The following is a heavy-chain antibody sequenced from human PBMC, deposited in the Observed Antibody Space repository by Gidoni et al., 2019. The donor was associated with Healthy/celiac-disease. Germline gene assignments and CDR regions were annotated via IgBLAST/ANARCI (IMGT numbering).Heavy chain of an antibody. CDR2: ISSSISTI. V-gene: IGHV3-48*04. Sequence: EVQLVESGGGLVQPVGSLRLSCAASGFSFSSYSMNWGRQAPGKGLGWVSYISSSISTIYYADSVKGRFTISRDNAKASLYLQMNSLRAEDTAVYYCARDEDTAMVTSYYGMDVWGQGTTVTVSS. D-gene: IGHD5-18*01. CDR3: ARDEDTAMVTSYYGMDV. CDR1: GFSFSSYS. J-gene: IGHJ6*02.